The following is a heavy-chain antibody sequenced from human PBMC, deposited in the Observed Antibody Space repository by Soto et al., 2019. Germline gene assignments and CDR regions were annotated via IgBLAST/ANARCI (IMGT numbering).Heavy chain of an antibody. CDR1: GGSFSGYY. V-gene: IGHV4-34*01. Sequence: QEQRQQWGAGLLKPSETLSLTCAVYGGSFSGYYWSWIRQPPGKGLEWIGEINHSGSTNYNPSLKSRVTISVDTSKNQFSLKLSSVTAADTAVYYCARGRTDSSGLFDYWGQGTLVIVSS. CDR2: INHSGST. D-gene: IGHD6-19*01. CDR3: ARGRTDSSGLFDY. J-gene: IGHJ4*02.